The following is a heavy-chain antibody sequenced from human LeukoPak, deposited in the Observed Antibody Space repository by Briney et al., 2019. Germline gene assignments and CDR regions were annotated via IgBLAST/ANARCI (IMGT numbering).Heavy chain of an antibody. CDR2: ISYDGSNK. V-gene: IGHV3-30-3*01. CDR1: GFTFSSYA. J-gene: IGHJ4*02. Sequence: GGSLRLSCAASGFTFSSYAMHWVRQAPGKGLEWVAVISYDGSNKYYADSVKGRFTISRDNSKNTLYLQMNSLRAEDTAVYYCAREGAAWNYFFGYWGQRTLATVSS. CDR3: AREGAAWNYFFGY. D-gene: IGHD1-7*01.